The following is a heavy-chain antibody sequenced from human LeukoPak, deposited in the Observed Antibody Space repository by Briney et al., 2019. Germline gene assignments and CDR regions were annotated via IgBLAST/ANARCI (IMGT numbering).Heavy chain of an antibody. CDR2: INPSNGGA. CDR3: ARDYYYASGSSNFDY. CDR1: GYTFSDYY. D-gene: IGHD3-10*01. J-gene: IGHJ4*02. V-gene: IGHV1-2*02. Sequence: ASVKVSCKTSGYTFSDYYMHWVRQVPGQGLDWMGWINPSNGGANYAQTFQGRVTMTRDTSINTAYVELSSLKSDDMAVYYCARDYYYASGSSNFDYWGPGTLVTVSS.